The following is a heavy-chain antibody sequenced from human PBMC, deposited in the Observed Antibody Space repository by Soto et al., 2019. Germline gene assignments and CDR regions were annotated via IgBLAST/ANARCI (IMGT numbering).Heavy chain of an antibody. Sequence: LETLCLPCTVSGGSISSSSYYWGLIRQPPGKGLEWIGSIYYSGSTYYNPSLKSRVTISVDTSKNQFSLKLSSVTAADTAVYYCARHAVHSSGFIDYWGQGTLVTVSS. D-gene: IGHD6-19*01. CDR3: ARHAVHSSGFIDY. CDR2: IYYSGST. CDR1: GGSISSSSYY. J-gene: IGHJ4*02. V-gene: IGHV4-39*01.